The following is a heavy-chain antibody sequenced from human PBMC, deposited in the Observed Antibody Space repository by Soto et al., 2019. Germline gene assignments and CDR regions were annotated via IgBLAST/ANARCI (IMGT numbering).Heavy chain of an antibody. CDR1: GGTFSSYA. Sequence: SVKVSCKASGGTFSSYAISWVRQAPGQGLEWMGGIIPIFGTANYAQKFQGRVTITADESTSTAYMELRSLRSDDTAIYYCAREDIVVVQGAVSPYQYYGMGVWGQGTTVTVAS. CDR2: IIPIFGTA. J-gene: IGHJ6*02. CDR3: AREDIVVVQGAVSPYQYYGMGV. D-gene: IGHD2-2*01. V-gene: IGHV1-69*13.